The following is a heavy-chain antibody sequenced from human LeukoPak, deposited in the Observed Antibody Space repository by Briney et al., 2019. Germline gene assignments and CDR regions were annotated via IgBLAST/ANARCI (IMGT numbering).Heavy chain of an antibody. Sequence: GASVKVFCKASGYTFTSYDINWVRQATGQGLEWMGWMNPNSGNTGYAQKFQGRGTMTRDTSTSTAYMELSSQRSEDIDVYYCARHPDPPYCGGDCYYYYYYYGMDVWGQGTTVTVSS. J-gene: IGHJ6*02. D-gene: IGHD2-21*02. CDR1: GYTFTSYD. CDR3: ARHPDPPYCGGDCYYYYYYYGMDV. V-gene: IGHV1-8*01. CDR2: MNPNSGNT.